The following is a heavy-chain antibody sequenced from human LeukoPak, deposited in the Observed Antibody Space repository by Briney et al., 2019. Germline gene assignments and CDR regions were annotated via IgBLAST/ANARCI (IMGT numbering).Heavy chain of an antibody. D-gene: IGHD3-16*01. V-gene: IGHV3-74*01. CDR3: TRGNYGLDY. J-gene: IGHJ4*02. Sequence: GGSLRLSCVASRFTLSSYWMNWVRQAPGKGLVWVARTNYDGSHIDYADSVKGRFIISRDNAKNSLYLQMNSLRAEDTAVYYCTRGNYGLDYWGQGTLVTVSS. CDR1: RFTLSSYW. CDR2: TNYDGSHI.